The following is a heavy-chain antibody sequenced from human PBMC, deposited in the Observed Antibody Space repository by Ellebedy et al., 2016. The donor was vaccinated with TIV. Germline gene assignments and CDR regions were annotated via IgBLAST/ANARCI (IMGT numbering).Heavy chain of an antibody. CDR3: AKDLGKGGGSVFEY. CDR1: EFPFSNYA. J-gene: IGHJ4*02. V-gene: IGHV3-23*01. D-gene: IGHD6-25*01. Sequence: GESLKISXAASEFPFSNYAMTWVRQAPGKGLEWVSAISGSGGSTYFADSVKGQFTISRDNSKNTLYLQMNSLRAEDTAIYYCAKDLGKGGGSVFEYWGQGTLVTVSS. CDR2: ISGSGGST.